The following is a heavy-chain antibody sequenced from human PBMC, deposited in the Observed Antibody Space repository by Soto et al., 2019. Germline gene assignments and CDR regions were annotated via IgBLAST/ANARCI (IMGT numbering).Heavy chain of an antibody. D-gene: IGHD6-19*01. CDR3: ASIAVAGTGNAFDI. V-gene: IGHV6-1*01. CDR1: GDSVSSNSAA. CDR2: TYYRSKWYN. J-gene: IGHJ3*02. Sequence: SPTLSLTCAISGDSVSSNSAAWNWIRQSPSRGLEWLGRTYYRSKWYNEYAVSVKSPITINLDTSKNQFSLQLNSVTPEDTAVYYCASIAVAGTGNAFDIWGQGTMVTVSS.